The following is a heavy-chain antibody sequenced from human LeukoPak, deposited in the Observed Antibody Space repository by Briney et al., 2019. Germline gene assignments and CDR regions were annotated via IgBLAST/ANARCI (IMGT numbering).Heavy chain of an antibody. CDR1: GGSMSSDY. J-gene: IGHJ5*02. CDR3: ARDFCGNGCWSDP. D-gene: IGHD2-21*01. Sequence: SETLSLTCTVSGGSMSSDYWSWIRQPAGKGLEWIGRIYSSGSVTYNPSLKSRVTMSVDTSKNQFSLRLTSVTAADTAVYYCARDFCGNGCWSDPWGQGTLVTVSS. V-gene: IGHV4-4*07. CDR2: IYSSGSV.